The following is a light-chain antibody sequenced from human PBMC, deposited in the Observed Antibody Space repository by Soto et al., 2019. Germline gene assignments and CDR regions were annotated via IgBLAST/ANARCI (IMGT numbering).Light chain of an antibody. V-gene: IGLV1-44*01. Sequence: QSVLTQPPSASGTPGQRVTISCSGSSSNIGSNSVIWYQQLPGATPKFVIYGDDQRPSWVPDRFSGSKSGTSASLAISGLQSEDEADYYCAVLDASLNGVLFGGGTKLTVL. CDR2: GDD. J-gene: IGLJ2*01. CDR3: AVLDASLNGVL. CDR1: SSNIGSNS.